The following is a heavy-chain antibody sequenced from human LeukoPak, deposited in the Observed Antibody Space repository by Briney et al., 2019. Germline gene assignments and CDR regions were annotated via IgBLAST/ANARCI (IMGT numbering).Heavy chain of an antibody. Sequence: PGGSLRLSCAASGFTFSNYWMHWVRQAPGKGLVXXXXXXSIGNSIDYADSVNGRFTISRDNARKTVDLQMNSLRADDTAVYYCARYGSGSLEVDYGMDVWGLGTTVTVSS. CDR2: XXSIGNSI. CDR1: GFTFSNYW. CDR3: ARYGSGSLEVDYGMDV. V-gene: IGHV3-74*01. D-gene: IGHD3-10*01. J-gene: IGHJ6*02.